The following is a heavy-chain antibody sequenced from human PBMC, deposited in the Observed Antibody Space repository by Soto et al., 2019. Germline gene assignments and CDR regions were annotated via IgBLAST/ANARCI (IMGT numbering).Heavy chain of an antibody. CDR3: ARDKQPKRYSGYGREYYFDY. D-gene: IGHD5-12*01. J-gene: IGHJ4*02. Sequence: GASVKVSCKASGYTFTSYDINWVRQATGQGLEWMGWMNPSGGSTSYAQKFQGRVTMTRDTSTSTVYMGLSSLRSEDTAVYYCARDKQPKRYSGYGREYYFDYWGQGTLVTVSS. CDR2: MNPSGGST. CDR1: GYTFTSYD. V-gene: IGHV1-46*03.